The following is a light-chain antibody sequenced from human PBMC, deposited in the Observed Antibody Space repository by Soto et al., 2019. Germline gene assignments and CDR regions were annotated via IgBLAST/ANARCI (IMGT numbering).Light chain of an antibody. V-gene: IGLV2-18*02. J-gene: IGLJ2*01. CDR1: SSDVGSYNR. CDR3: SSHTSSSTVV. Sequence: QSALTQPPSVSGSPGQSVTISCTGTSSDVGSYNRVSWYQQPPGTAPKLMIHEVSNRPSGVPDRFSGSKSGNTASLTISGLQAEDEADYYCSSHTSSSTVVFGGGTKLTVL. CDR2: EVS.